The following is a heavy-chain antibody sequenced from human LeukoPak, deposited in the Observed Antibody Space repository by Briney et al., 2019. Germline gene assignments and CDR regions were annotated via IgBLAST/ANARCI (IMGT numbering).Heavy chain of an antibody. J-gene: IGHJ6*03. CDR1: GFTFTNFW. CDR3: ARDLEGRYDFWSGSYETHYYYYMDV. CDR2: IKQDGSEK. D-gene: IGHD3-3*01. Sequence: GGSLRLSCAVSGFTFTNFWMTWVRQAPGEGLEWVANIKQDGSEKYYVDSVKGRFTISRDNAKNSLYLQMNSLRAEDTAVYYCARDLEGRYDFWSGSYETHYYYYMDVWGKGTTVTVSS. V-gene: IGHV3-7*01.